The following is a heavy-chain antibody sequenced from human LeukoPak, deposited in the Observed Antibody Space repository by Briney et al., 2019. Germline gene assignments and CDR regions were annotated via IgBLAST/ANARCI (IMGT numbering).Heavy chain of an antibody. D-gene: IGHD3-10*01. CDR1: GFTFSSYA. CDR2: ISGSGGST. CDR3: AKVWYGSGRLRFDAFDI. V-gene: IGHV3-23*01. J-gene: IGHJ3*02. Sequence: GGSLRPSCAASGFTFSSYAMSWVRQAPGKGLEWVSAISGSGGSTYYADSVKGRFTISRDNSKNTLYLQMNSLRAEDTAVYYCAKVWYGSGRLRFDAFDIWGQGTMVTVSS.